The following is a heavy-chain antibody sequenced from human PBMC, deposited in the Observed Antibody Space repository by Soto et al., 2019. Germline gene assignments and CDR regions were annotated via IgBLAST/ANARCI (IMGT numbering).Heavy chain of an antibody. D-gene: IGHD4-17*01. Sequence: PAVSLIPSRAASGFSVSSYLMHWVRQAPGKGLVWVSRINRDGSSTSLADSVKGRFTISRDNAKNTLYLQMNSLRAEDTAVYYCARVNYGDYGGVYDYWGQGTLVTVSS. CDR2: INRDGSST. V-gene: IGHV3-74*01. CDR3: ARVNYGDYGGVYDY. CDR1: GFSVSSYL. J-gene: IGHJ4*02.